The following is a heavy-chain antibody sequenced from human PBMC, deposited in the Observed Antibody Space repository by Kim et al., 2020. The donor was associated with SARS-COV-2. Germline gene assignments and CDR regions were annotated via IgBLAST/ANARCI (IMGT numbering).Heavy chain of an antibody. CDR3: ARPPGPLSSSWYGFGY. CDR2: IIPIFGTA. J-gene: IGHJ4*02. D-gene: IGHD6-13*01. CDR1: GGTFSSYA. V-gene: IGHV1-69*13. Sequence: SVKVSCKASGGTFSSYAISWVRQAPGQGLEWMGGIIPIFGTANYAQKFQGRVTITADESTSTAYMELSSLRSEDTAVYYCARPPGPLSSSWYGFGYWGQGTLVTVSS.